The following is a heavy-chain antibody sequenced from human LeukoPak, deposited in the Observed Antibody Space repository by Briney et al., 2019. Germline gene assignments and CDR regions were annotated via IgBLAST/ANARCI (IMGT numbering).Heavy chain of an antibody. J-gene: IGHJ6*03. CDR3: TRVSWFPGTSYYYMDV. D-gene: IGHD1-1*01. CDR2: INHSGST. V-gene: IGHV4-34*01. Sequence: SETLSLTCAVYGGSFSGYYWSWISQPPGKGLEWIGEINHSGSTNYNPSLKSRVTISVDTSKNQFSLKLSSVTAADTAVYFCTRVSWFPGTSYYYMDVWGQGTLVTVSS. CDR1: GGSFSGYY.